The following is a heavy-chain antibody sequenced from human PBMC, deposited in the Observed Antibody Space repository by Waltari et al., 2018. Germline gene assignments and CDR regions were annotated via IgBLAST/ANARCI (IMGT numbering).Heavy chain of an antibody. D-gene: IGHD3-10*01. J-gene: IGHJ4*02. CDR3: ARESGAGSYWGSIAD. Sequence: QVQLVQSGAEVKKPGSSVKVSCKASGGTFSSYAISWVRQAPGQGLEWMGGIIPIFGTANDAQKLQGRVTSTRDTSASTAYMELSSLRSDDTAVYYCARESGAGSYWGSIADWGQGTLVTVSS. V-gene: IGHV1-69*05. CDR1: GGTFSSYA. CDR2: IIPIFGTA.